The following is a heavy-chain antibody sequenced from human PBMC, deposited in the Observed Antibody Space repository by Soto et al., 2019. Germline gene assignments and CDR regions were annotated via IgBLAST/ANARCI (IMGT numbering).Heavy chain of an antibody. CDR3: ARPHAGYSYGFFDY. CDR2: FNPIGDTT. CDR1: GYTFNSFY. V-gene: IGHV1-46*02. Sequence: GASVKVSGKASGYTFNSFYIHWVRQAPGQGFEWMGTFNPIGDTTNYAPKFQGRVTMTRDTSTTTVYMELSGPRFDDTAIYYCARPHAGYSYGFFDYWGQGTLVTVSS. J-gene: IGHJ4*02. D-gene: IGHD5-18*01.